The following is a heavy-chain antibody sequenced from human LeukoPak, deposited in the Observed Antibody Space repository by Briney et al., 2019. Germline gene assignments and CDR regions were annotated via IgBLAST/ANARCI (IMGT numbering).Heavy chain of an antibody. CDR2: ISWNSGSI. V-gene: IGHV3-9*01. Sequence: GGSLRLSCAASGFTFDDYAMHWVRQAPGKGLEWVLGISWNSGSIGYADSVKGRFTISRDNAKNSLYLQMNSLRAEDTALYYCAKATGYSYGTGYFDYWGQGTLVTVSS. CDR3: AKATGYSYGTGYFDY. J-gene: IGHJ4*02. CDR1: GFTFDDYA. D-gene: IGHD5-18*01.